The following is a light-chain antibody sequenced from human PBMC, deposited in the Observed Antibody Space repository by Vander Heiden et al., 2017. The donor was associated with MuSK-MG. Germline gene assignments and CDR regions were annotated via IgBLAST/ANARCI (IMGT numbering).Light chain of an antibody. CDR1: KLETRY. J-gene: IGLJ1*01. V-gene: IGLV3-1*01. Sequence: SYQLTQPPSVSVSPGQTATITCSGEKLETRYACWYQQKPGQSPVLLIYEDTKRPTGIPERFAGSMAVTTATLTISETQPVDEAYYYCPAWDSRLNCVFGPGTKLTVL. CDR2: EDT. CDR3: PAWDSRLNCV.